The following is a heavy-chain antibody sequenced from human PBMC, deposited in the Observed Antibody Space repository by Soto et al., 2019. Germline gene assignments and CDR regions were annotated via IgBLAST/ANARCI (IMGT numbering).Heavy chain of an antibody. Sequence: EVQLVESGGGLVQPGGSLRLSCAASGFTFSSYWMSWVRQAPGKGLEWVANIKQDGSEKYYVDSVKGRFTISRDNAKNSLYLQMNSLRAEDTAVYYCARDFGFWSGYSAYYGMDVWGQGTTVTVSS. J-gene: IGHJ6*02. CDR2: IKQDGSEK. D-gene: IGHD3-3*01. CDR1: GFTFSSYW. V-gene: IGHV3-7*03. CDR3: ARDFGFWSGYSAYYGMDV.